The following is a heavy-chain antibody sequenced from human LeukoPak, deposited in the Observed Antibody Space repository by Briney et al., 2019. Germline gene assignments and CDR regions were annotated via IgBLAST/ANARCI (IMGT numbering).Heavy chain of an antibody. J-gene: IGHJ2*01. CDR3: ARAGGDGYNYSYFDL. V-gene: IGHV4-59*11. CDR1: GGSISSHY. CDR2: IYYSGST. Sequence: SETLSLTCTVSGGSISSHYWSWIRQPPGKGLEWIGYIYYSGSTNDNPSLKSRVTISVDTSKNQFSLKLSSVTAADTAVYYCARAGGDGYNYSYFDLWGRGTLVTVSS. D-gene: IGHD5-24*01.